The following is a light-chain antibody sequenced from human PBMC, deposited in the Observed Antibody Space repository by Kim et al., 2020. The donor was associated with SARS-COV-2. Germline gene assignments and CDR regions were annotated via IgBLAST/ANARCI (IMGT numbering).Light chain of an antibody. J-gene: IGLJ2*01. CDR1: NSDVGDYNY. CDR3: SSYTSSNTLVV. Sequence: QSALTQPASVSGSPGQSITISCIGANSDVGDYNYVSWYQQHPGKAPKLMIFDVSNRPSGVSNRFSGSKSGNTASLTISGLQAEDEADYYCSSYTSSNTLVVFGGGTQLTVL. CDR2: DVS. V-gene: IGLV2-14*03.